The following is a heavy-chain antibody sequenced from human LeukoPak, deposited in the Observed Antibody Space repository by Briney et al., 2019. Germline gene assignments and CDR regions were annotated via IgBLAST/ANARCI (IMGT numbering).Heavy chain of an antibody. J-gene: IGHJ4*02. CDR3: AREMSGSGMTY. D-gene: IGHD3-10*01. Sequence: GGSLRLSCAASGFTFSNYWMSWVRQAPGKGLEWVANMKDDGSGKYYVDSLKGRFTISRDNAKNSLYLQMNSLRAEDTAVYYCAREMSGSGMTYWGQGTQVTVSS. CDR2: MKDDGSGK. CDR1: GFTFSNYW. V-gene: IGHV3-7*01.